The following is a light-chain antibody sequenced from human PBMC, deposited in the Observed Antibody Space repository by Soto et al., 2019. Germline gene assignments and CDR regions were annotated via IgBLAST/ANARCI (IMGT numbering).Light chain of an antibody. Sequence: QSVLTQPPSASGTPGQRVTISCSGSSFNIGSNTVNWYQQLPGTAPKLLVYSNNQRPPGAPDRFPGSKSCTSASLALSGLQSEDEGEFYSAAWDDSLNCRVFCVGTKVTVL. CDR3: AAWDDSLNCRV. CDR1: SFNIGSNT. V-gene: IGLV1-44*01. J-gene: IGLJ3*02. CDR2: SNN.